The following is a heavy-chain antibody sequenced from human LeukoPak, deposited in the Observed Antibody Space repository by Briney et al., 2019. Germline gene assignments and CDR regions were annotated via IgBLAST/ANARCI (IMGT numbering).Heavy chain of an antibody. Sequence: PGGSLRLSCAASGFTFSTYGMHWVRQAPGKGLEWVAFIRYDGSNKFYADSVKGRFTISRDNSKNTLYLQMNSLRAEDTAVYYCAKNLRIGIIATTGEGYFDYWGQGTLVTVSS. J-gene: IGHJ4*02. V-gene: IGHV3-30*02. D-gene: IGHD1-1*01. CDR2: IRYDGSNK. CDR3: AKNLRIGIIATTGEGYFDY. CDR1: GFTFSTYG.